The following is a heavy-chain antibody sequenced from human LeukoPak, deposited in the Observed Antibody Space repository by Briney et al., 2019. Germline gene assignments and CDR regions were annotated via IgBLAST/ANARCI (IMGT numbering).Heavy chain of an antibody. Sequence: SETLSLTCAVYGGSFSGYYWSWIRQPPGKGLEWIGEINHSGSTNYNPSLKSRVTISVDTSKNQFSLKLSSVTAADTAVYYCARGNYYSNYLGYWGQETLVTVSS. V-gene: IGHV4-34*01. CDR1: GGSFSGYY. D-gene: IGHD4-11*01. CDR3: ARGNYYSNYLGY. J-gene: IGHJ4*02. CDR2: INHSGST.